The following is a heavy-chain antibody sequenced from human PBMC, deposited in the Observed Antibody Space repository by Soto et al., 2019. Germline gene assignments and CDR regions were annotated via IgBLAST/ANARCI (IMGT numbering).Heavy chain of an antibody. CDR1: CGSISSGGYY. CDR2: IYYSGMT. CDR3: ARERNWNSRNYYYYGRDV. D-gene: IGHD1-7*01. J-gene: IGHJ6*02. Sequence: SETLSLTCTVSCGSISSGGYYWSWLSQHPGKGVEGIGYIYYSGMTYYNPSLKSRVSTSEDTSRNMSSLKLSSVNGADTAVYYCARERNWNSRNYYYYGRDVWGQGTTVTVSS. V-gene: IGHV4-31*03.